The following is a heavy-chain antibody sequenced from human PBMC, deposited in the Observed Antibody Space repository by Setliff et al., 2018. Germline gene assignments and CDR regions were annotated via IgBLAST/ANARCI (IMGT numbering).Heavy chain of an antibody. CDR1: GFTFNNYA. J-gene: IGHJ4*02. CDR2: LSSANNYI. Sequence: PGGSLRLPCAASGFTFNNYAMSWVRQAPGKRLEWVSSLSSANNYIVYADSVKGRFTISRDNAKSSLFLQMNSLSAEDTAIYYCVTDPPGSGWSFDSWGQGTLVTVS. CDR3: VTDPPGSGWSFDS. V-gene: IGHV3-21*06. D-gene: IGHD6-19*01.